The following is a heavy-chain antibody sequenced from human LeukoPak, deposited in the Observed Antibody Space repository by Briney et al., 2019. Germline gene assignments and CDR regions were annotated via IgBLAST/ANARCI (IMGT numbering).Heavy chain of an antibody. CDR2: VSWNSGSI. CDR3: AKAPTPDYYDSSGYFVY. Sequence: GGSLRLSCAASGFTFDDYAMHWVRQAPGKGLESVSGVSWNSGSIGYADSVKGRFTISRDNAKNSLDLQMNSLRPEDTALYYCAKAPTPDYYDSSGYFVYWGRGTLVSVSS. J-gene: IGHJ4*02. CDR1: GFTFDDYA. D-gene: IGHD3-22*01. V-gene: IGHV3-9*01.